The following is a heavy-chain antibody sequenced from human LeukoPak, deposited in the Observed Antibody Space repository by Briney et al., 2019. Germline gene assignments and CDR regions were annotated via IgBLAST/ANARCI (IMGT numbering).Heavy chain of an antibody. CDR1: GFTFSSYG. D-gene: IGHD6-19*01. CDR3: AKVAGAQWLAHFDY. CDR2: ISGSGGST. V-gene: IGHV3-23*01. J-gene: IGHJ4*02. Sequence: PGRSLRLSCAASGFTFSSYGMHWVRQAPGKGLEWVSAISGSGGSTYYADSVKGRFTIPRDNSKNTLYLQMNSLRAEDTAVYYCAKVAGAQWLAHFDYWGQGTLVTVSS.